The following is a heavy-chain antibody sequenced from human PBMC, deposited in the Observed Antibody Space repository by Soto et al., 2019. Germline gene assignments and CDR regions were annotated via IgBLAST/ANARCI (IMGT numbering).Heavy chain of an antibody. D-gene: IGHD3-22*01. CDR2: IIPIFGKA. CDR1: GGTFSSYA. CDR3: ARGVHYDSSSYYYFY. V-gene: IGHV1-69*13. Sequence: AASVKVSCKASGGTFSSYAIDWVRQAPGQGLEWMGGIIPIFGKANYAQKFQGRITITADESTSTAYMELRSLRSEDTAVYYCARGVHYDSSSYYYFYWGQGTLVTVS. J-gene: IGHJ4*02.